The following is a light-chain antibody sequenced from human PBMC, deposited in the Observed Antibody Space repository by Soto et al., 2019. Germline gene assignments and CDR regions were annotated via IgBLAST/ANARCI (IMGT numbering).Light chain of an antibody. J-gene: IGKJ2*01. Sequence: EMVLTQSPATLSLSPGERVTLSCRASQSVSNSLVWYQQKAGQAPRLLLYGISYRATGVPARFSGSGSGTDFTLRISSLEPADFAIYYCQQGSDWPPTYTFGQGTKLEIK. CDR2: GIS. V-gene: IGKV3-11*01. CDR3: QQGSDWPPTYT. CDR1: QSVSNS.